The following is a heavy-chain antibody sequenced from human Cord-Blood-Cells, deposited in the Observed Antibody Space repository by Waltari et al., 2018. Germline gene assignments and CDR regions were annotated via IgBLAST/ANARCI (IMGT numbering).Heavy chain of an antibody. V-gene: IGHV3-74*01. J-gene: IGHJ3*02. Sequence: EVQLVESGGGLVQPGGSLRLSCAASGFTFSSYWMHWVRQAPGKGLVCVSRSNSDGSSTSYADSVKGRFTISRDNAKNTLYLQMNSLRAEDTAVYYCARTYSGSSKYAFDIWGQGTMVTVSS. CDR2: SNSDGSST. D-gene: IGHD1-26*01. CDR3: ARTYSGSSKYAFDI. CDR1: GFTFSSYW.